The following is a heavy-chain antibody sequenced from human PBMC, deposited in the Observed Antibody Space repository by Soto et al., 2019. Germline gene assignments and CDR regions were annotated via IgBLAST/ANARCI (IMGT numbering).Heavy chain of an antibody. J-gene: IGHJ6*02. CDR2: SYSGGTT. V-gene: IGHV3-53*01. D-gene: IGHD6-19*01. Sequence: EVQLVESGGGLIQPGGSLRLSCAASGFTVSRNYMSWVRQAPGKGLEWVSVSYSGGTTYYADSVKGRFTISRDNSKNTLYLQMNSLRAEDTAVYYCARGTYEGAGHYGMDAWGQGTTVTVSS. CDR3: ARGTYEGAGHYGMDA. CDR1: GFTVSRNY.